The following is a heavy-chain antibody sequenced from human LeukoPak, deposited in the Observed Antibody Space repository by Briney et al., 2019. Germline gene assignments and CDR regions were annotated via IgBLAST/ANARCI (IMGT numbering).Heavy chain of an antibody. CDR2: IWYDGTNK. Sequence: GGSLRLSCVASGFTFSSYGMHWVRQAPGKGLEWVAVIWYDGTNKYYADSVKGRFTISRDNSKNTLYLQMNSLRAEDTAVYYCARDHYGGYAYSDYWSQGALVIVSS. D-gene: IGHD5-12*01. V-gene: IGHV3-33*01. CDR3: ARDHYGGYAYSDY. CDR1: GFTFSSYG. J-gene: IGHJ4*02.